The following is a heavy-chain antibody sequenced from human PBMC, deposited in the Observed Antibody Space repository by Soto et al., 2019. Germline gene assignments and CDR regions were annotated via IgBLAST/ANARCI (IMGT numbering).Heavy chain of an antibody. D-gene: IGHD3-10*01. CDR3: ATYYFGSGSYYRFDN. CDR2: IYYSGST. Sequence: PSETLSLTCAVSGDSISSSGFYWGWIRQPPGKGLEWIGSIYYSGSTYYNPSLKSRVTISVDTSTNTAYLDLLSLTSDDTAVYFCATYYFGSGSYYRFDNWGQGTLVTVSS. V-gene: IGHV4-39*01. CDR1: GDSISSSGFY. J-gene: IGHJ4*02.